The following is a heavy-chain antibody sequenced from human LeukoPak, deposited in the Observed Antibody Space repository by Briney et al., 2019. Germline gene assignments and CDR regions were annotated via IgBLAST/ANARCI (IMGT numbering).Heavy chain of an antibody. CDR3: ARGEGDYGDYYYYYGMDV. CDR1: GFTFSSYG. J-gene: IGHJ6*02. Sequence: GGCLRLSCAASGFTFSSYGMHWGRQAPGKGLEWVAVIWYDGSNKYYADSVKGRFTISRDNSKNTLYLQMNSLRAEDTAVYYCARGEGDYGDYYYYYGMDVWGQGTTVTVSS. V-gene: IGHV3-33*01. D-gene: IGHD4-17*01. CDR2: IWYDGSNK.